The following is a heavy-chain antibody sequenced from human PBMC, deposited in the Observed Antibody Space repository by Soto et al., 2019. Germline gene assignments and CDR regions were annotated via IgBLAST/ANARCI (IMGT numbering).Heavy chain of an antibody. Sequence: QVQLVESGGGVVQPGRSLRLSCAASGFTFSSYGMHWVRQAPGKGLEWVAVIWYDGSNKYYAASVKGRFTISRDHSKNALYLQTNSLRAEGTAVYYCARDCAGYSSGWYQRGGFGYWGQGTLVTVSS. V-gene: IGHV3-33*01. CDR3: ARDCAGYSSGWYQRGGFGY. CDR2: IWYDGSNK. J-gene: IGHJ4*02. D-gene: IGHD6-19*01. CDR1: GFTFSSYG.